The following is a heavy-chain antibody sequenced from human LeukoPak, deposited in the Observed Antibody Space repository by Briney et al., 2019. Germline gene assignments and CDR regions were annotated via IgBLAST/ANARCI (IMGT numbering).Heavy chain of an antibody. V-gene: IGHV3-21*01. CDR1: GFTFSSYS. Sequence: PGGSLRLSCAASGFTFSSYSMNWVRQAPGKGLEWVSSISSSSSYIYYADSVKGRFTISRDNAKNSLYLQMNSLRAEDTAVYYCARGNDYVWGSYRSIPLLFDYWGQGTLVTVSS. CDR3: ARGNDYVWGSYRSIPLLFDY. CDR2: ISSSSSYI. J-gene: IGHJ4*02. D-gene: IGHD3-16*02.